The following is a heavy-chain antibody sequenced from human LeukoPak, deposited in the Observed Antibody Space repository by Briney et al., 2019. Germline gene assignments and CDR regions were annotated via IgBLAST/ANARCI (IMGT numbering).Heavy chain of an antibody. V-gene: IGHV4-34*01. CDR1: GGSFSGYY. Sequence: PSETLSLTCAVYGGSFSGYYWSWIRQPPGKGLEWIGEINHSGSTNYNPSLKSRVTISVDTSKNQFSLKLSSVTAADTAVYYCARDWGIAVAGTGGDYYYYYYMDVWGKGTTVTISS. D-gene: IGHD6-19*01. CDR3: ARDWGIAVAGTGGDYYYYYYMDV. CDR2: INHSGST. J-gene: IGHJ6*03.